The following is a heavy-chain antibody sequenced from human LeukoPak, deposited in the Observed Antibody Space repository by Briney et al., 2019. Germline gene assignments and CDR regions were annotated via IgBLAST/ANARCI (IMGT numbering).Heavy chain of an antibody. D-gene: IGHD6-6*01. V-gene: IGHV3-48*04. CDR1: GFTFTNYS. CDR3: ARDFRPGWFDP. CDR2: ISSSSSTI. Sequence: PGGSLRLSCAASGFTFTNYSVHWVRQAPGKGLEWVSYISSSSSTIYYADSVKGRFTISRDNAKNSLYLQMNSLRAEDTAVYYCARDFRPGWFDPWGQGTLVTVSS. J-gene: IGHJ5*02.